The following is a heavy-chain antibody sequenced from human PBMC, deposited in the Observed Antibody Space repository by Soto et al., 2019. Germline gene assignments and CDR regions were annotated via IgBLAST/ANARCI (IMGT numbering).Heavy chain of an antibody. CDR3: TRDHCSSTSCHGFDY. CDR1: GYTFTSYY. Sequence: GASVKVSCKASGYTFTSYYRHWVRQTPGQGLEWMGIINPSGGSTSYAQKFQGRVTMTRDTSTSTVYMELSSLRSEDTAVYYCTRDHCSSTSCHGFDYWGQGTLVTVS. V-gene: IGHV1-46*03. D-gene: IGHD2-2*01. CDR2: INPSGGST. J-gene: IGHJ4*02.